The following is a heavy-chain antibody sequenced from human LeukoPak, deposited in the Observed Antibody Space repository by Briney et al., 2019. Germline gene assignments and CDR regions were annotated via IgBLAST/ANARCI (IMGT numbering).Heavy chain of an antibody. Sequence: PGGSLRLSCAASGFTLSNAWMGWVRQAPGKGLEWIGRIKSKTDGGTTDYAAPVKGRFTISRDDSKNTLYSQLNSLKSDDTAEYYCTTDRGIAARPLFDFWGQGILVTVSS. CDR1: GFTLSNAW. CDR2: IKSKTDGGTT. D-gene: IGHD6-6*01. CDR3: TTDRGIAARPLFDF. J-gene: IGHJ4*02. V-gene: IGHV3-15*01.